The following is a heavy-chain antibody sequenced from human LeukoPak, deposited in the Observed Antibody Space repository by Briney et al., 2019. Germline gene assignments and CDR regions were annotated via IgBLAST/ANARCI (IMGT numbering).Heavy chain of an antibody. Sequence: RPGGSLRLSCAASGFTFDDYAMHWVRQAPGKGLEWVSGISWNSGSIGYADSVKGRFTISRDNAKNSLYLQMNSLRAEDRALYYCAKDGTRWSYGFFYDYWGQGTLVTVSS. CDR1: GFTFDDYA. CDR3: AKDGTRWSYGFFYDY. J-gene: IGHJ4*02. CDR2: ISWNSGSI. V-gene: IGHV3-9*01. D-gene: IGHD5-18*01.